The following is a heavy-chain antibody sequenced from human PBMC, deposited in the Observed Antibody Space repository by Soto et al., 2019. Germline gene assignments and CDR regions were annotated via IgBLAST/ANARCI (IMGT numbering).Heavy chain of an antibody. CDR3: ARGIAIDY. CDR2: IYSGGST. J-gene: IGHJ4*02. Sequence: PGGSLRLSCATCGFTFSNYAMKWVRQAPGKGLEWVSVIYSGGSTYYADSVKGRFTISRDNSKNTLYLQMNSLRAEDTAVYYCARGIAIDYWGQGTLVTVSS. V-gene: IGHV3-53*01. CDR1: GFTFSNYA.